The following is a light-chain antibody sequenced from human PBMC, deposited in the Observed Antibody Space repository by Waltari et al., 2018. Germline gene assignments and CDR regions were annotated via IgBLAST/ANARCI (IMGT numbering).Light chain of an antibody. V-gene: IGKV3-15*01. Sequence: EIVMTQSPATLSVSPGERATLPCRASQRVSSNLAWYQQKPGPAPRLLIYGASTRATGIPARFSGSGSGTEFTLTISSLQSEDFAVYYCQQYNNWPPWTFGQGTKVEIK. CDR1: QRVSSN. J-gene: IGKJ1*01. CDR2: GAS. CDR3: QQYNNWPPWT.